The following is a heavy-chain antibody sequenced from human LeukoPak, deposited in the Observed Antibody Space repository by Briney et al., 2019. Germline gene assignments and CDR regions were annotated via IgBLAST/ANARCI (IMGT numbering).Heavy chain of an antibody. CDR3: ARALRVQLERRGIDY. J-gene: IGHJ4*02. CDR1: GYTFTGFY. D-gene: IGHD1-1*01. V-gene: IGHV1-2*02. CDR2: INPNSGGT. Sequence: ASVKVSCKASGYTFTGFYIYWVRQAPGQGLEWMGWINPNSGGTNYAQKFQGRVTMTRDTSISTAYMELSSLRSDDTAVYYCARALRVQLERRGIDYWGQGTLVTVSS.